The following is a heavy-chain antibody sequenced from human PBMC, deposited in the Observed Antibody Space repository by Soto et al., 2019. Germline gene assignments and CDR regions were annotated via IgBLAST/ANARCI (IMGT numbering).Heavy chain of an antibody. J-gene: IGHJ4*02. CDR2: IKSKTDGGTT. CDR1: GFTFSYAW. V-gene: IGHV3-15*07. CDR3: TAGDAGGLLDY. Sequence: EVQLVESGGGLVKPGGSLRLSCAASGFTFSYAWMNWVRQAPGKGLEWVGRIKSKTDGGTTDSTAPAKGRFTISRDDSKNMQYLQMQSLKTEHPAGYFCTAGDAGGLLDYWGQGTLVTVSS. D-gene: IGHD5-12*01.